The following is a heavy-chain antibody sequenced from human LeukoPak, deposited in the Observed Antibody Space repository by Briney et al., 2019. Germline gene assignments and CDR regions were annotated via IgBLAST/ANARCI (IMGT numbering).Heavy chain of an antibody. CDR3: ARSRSGWHYFDY. D-gene: IGHD6-19*01. Sequence: GGSLRLSCAASGFTFSAYDMKWVRQAPGKGLEWISYISRTSTTIFYADSVKGRFTISRDNAKNSLYLQMNSLRAEDTAIYYCARSRSGWHYFDYWGQGTLVTASS. CDR1: GFTFSAYD. V-gene: IGHV3-48*01. J-gene: IGHJ4*02. CDR2: ISRTSTTI.